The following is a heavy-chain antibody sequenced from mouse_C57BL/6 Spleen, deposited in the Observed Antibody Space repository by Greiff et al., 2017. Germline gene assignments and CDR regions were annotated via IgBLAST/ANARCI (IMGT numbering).Heavy chain of an antibody. CDR1: GFTFSSYS. Sequence: DVQLVESGGGLVKPGGSLKLSCAASGFTFSSYSMSWVRQTPEKRLEWVATISAGGSYTYYPDNVKGRFTISRDNAKNTLYLQMSHLKSEDTAMYYCAREGLDSSGSTWFAYWGQGTLVTVSA. CDR2: ISAGGSYT. D-gene: IGHD3-2*02. J-gene: IGHJ3*01. V-gene: IGHV5-4*01. CDR3: AREGLDSSGSTWFAY.